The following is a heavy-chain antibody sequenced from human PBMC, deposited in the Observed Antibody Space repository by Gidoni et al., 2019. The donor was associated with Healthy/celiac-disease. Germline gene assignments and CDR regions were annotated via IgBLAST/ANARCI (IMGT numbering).Heavy chain of an antibody. J-gene: IGHJ3*02. CDR2: IYWDDDK. CDR1: GFSLRTSGVG. D-gene: IGHD3-3*01. CDR3: AHTEVRFWEWLWRAFDI. V-gene: IGHV2-5*02. Sequence: QITLKESGPTLVKPTQTLTLTCTFSGFSLRTSGVGVGWIRQPPGKALEWLALIYWDDDKRYSPSLKSRLTITKDTSKNQVVLTMTNMDPVDTATYYCAHTEVRFWEWLWRAFDIWGQGTMVTVSS.